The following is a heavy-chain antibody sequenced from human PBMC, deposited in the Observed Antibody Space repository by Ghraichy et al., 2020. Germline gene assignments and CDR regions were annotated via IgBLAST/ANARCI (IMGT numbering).Heavy chain of an antibody. CDR2: INTDGNNK. V-gene: IGHV3-7*03. D-gene: IGHD1-26*01. CDR3: AKCLSAHTLGS. CDR1: GFTFDIYW. Sequence: GSLRLSCAASGFTFDIYWMSWVRQAPGKGPEWVTNINTDGNNKYYVGSVRGRFTISRDNAKNSLHLQMNSLRAEDTAVYYCAKCLSAHTLGSWGQGTLVTVSS. J-gene: IGHJ4*02.